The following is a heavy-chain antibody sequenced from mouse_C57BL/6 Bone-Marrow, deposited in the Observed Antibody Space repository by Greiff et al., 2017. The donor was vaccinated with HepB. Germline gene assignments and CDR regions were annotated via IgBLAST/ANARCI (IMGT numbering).Heavy chain of an antibody. V-gene: IGHV1-42*01. D-gene: IGHD2-3*01. CDR1: GYSFTGYY. J-gene: IGHJ3*01. CDR2: INPSTGGH. CDR3: ARIWDGYYGRFAY. Sequence: VQLQQSGPELVKPGASVKISCKASGYSFTGYYMNWVKQSPEKSLEWIGEINPSTGGHTYNQKFKATATLTVDKSSNTAYMQLKSLTSEDSAVYYCARIWDGYYGRFAYWGQGTLVTVSA.